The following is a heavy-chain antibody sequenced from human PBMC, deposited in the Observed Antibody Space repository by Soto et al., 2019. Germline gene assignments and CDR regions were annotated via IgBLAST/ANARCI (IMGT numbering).Heavy chain of an antibody. CDR1: GFTFTRYS. Sequence: QPGGSLRLSCAASGFTFTRYSMNWVRQAPGEGLEWVSAISAGGSDTYYADSVKGRFTVSRVNSESTLYLQMNTLRAEDTAIYYCASVPIWCGSSSCYTEGFDSWGQGTLVTVSS. V-gene: IGHV3-23*01. J-gene: IGHJ4*02. D-gene: IGHD2-2*01. CDR3: ASVPIWCGSSSCYTEGFDS. CDR2: ISAGGSDT.